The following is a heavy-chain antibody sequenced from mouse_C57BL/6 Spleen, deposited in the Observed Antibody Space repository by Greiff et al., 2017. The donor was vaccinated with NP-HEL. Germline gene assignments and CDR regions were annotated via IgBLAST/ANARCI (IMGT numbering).Heavy chain of an antibody. CDR1: GFSLTSYG. CDR3: ARNPLTTVDLYWYFDV. D-gene: IGHD1-1*01. J-gene: IGHJ1*03. V-gene: IGHV2-2*01. CDR2: LWSGGST. Sequence: VQLQESGPGLVQPSQSLSITCTVSGFSLTSYGVHWVRQSPGKGLEWLGVLWSGGSTDYNAAFISRLSISKDNSKSQVFFKMNSLQADDTAIYYCARNPLTTVDLYWYFDVWGTGTTVTVSS.